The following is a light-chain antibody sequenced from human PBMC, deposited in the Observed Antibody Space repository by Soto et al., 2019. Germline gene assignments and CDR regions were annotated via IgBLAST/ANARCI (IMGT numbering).Light chain of an antibody. CDR1: QRVSDNY. CDR3: QQYNNWPFS. CDR2: AAY. Sequence: EIVFTQSPGTLSLSPGERATLSFRASQRVSDNYLAWYQQKPGQAPRLLIYAAYSMATGITDRFSGSGSGTEFTLTISGLQSEDFALYFCQQYNNWPFSFGQGTRLEIK. V-gene: IGKV3-20*01. J-gene: IGKJ5*01.